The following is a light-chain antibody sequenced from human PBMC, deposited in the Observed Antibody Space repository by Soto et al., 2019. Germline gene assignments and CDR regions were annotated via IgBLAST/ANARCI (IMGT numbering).Light chain of an antibody. CDR1: QSVSSY. CDR2: DAS. CDR3: QQRSNWPPTWT. V-gene: IGKV3-11*01. Sequence: EIVLTQSPATLSWSPGERATLSCRASQSVSSYLAWYQQNPGQAPRLLIYDASNRATGIPARFSGSGSGTDFTLTISSLEPEDFAVYYCQQRSNWPPTWTFGQVTKVEIK. J-gene: IGKJ1*01.